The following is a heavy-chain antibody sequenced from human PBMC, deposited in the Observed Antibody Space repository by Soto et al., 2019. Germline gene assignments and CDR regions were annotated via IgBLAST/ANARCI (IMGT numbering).Heavy chain of an antibody. CDR2: ISHSGST. Sequence: SETLSLTCAVYGGSFSGYYWSWIRQPPGKGLERIGEISHSGSTNYNPSIKSRITISVDTSKNQFSLKLSSVTAADTSVFYCASCRFYSYCFDPWGQGSLFTVSS. D-gene: IGHD3-16*02. J-gene: IGHJ5*02. V-gene: IGHV4-34*01. CDR1: GGSFSGYY. CDR3: ASCRFYSYCFDP.